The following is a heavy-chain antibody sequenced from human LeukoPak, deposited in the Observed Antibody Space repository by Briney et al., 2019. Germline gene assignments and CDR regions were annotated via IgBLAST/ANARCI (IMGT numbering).Heavy chain of an antibody. CDR1: GFTFSSYW. CDR2: IKQDGSEK. J-gene: IGHJ4*02. CDR3: ARASMITFGGVIAFDY. V-gene: IGHV3-7*01. Sequence: GGSLRLSCAASGFTFSSYWMSWVRQAPGKGLEWVANIKQDGSEKYYVDSVKGRFTISRDNAKNSPYLQMNSLRAEDTAVYYCARASMITFGGVIAFDYWGQGTLVTVSS. D-gene: IGHD3-16*02.